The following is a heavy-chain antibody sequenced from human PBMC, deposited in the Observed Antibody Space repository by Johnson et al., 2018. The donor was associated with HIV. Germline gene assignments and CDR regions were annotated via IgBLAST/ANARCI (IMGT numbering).Heavy chain of an antibody. CDR3: AKPNTSGWYRCALEI. CDR1: GFTFDDYG. D-gene: IGHD6-19*01. J-gene: IGHJ3*02. Sequence: VQLVQSGGGVVRPGGSLRLSCAASGFTFDDYGMSWVRQAPGKGLEWVAVISHDGRHQKYADSVKGRFTISRDNSTQTLVLHIHSLRPEDTALYYCAKPNTSGWYRCALEIWGQGTVVTVSS. CDR2: ISHDGRHQ. V-gene: IGHV3-30*18.